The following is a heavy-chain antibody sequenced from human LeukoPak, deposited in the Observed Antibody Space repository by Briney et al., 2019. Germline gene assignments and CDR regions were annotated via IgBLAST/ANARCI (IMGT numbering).Heavy chain of an antibody. CDR3: AREPGRYFDWLLSGGTDY. V-gene: IGHV1-8*01. CDR2: MNPNSGNT. J-gene: IGHJ4*02. Sequence: ASVKVSCKASGYTLTSYDINWVRQATGQGLEWMGWMNPNSGNTGYAQKFQGRVTMTRNTSISTAYMELSSLRSEDTAVYYCAREPGRYFDWLLSGGTDYWGQGTLVTVSS. CDR1: GYTLTSYD. D-gene: IGHD3-9*01.